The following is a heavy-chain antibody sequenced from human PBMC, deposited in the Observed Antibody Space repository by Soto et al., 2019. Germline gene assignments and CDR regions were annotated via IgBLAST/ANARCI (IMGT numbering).Heavy chain of an antibody. CDR2: MTDSGTNV. V-gene: IGHV3-48*01. D-gene: IGHD4-17*01. Sequence: EVQLVESGGGLVQPGGSLRLSCVASGFSLSSYAMKWVRQAPGRGLEWIAYMTDSGTNVYYADSVRGRFTISRDIAKRSVYLQMNSLRAEDTAVYDCAREAYGDGWGKGTRVTVSS. J-gene: IGHJ6*04. CDR1: GFSLSSYA. CDR3: AREAYGDG.